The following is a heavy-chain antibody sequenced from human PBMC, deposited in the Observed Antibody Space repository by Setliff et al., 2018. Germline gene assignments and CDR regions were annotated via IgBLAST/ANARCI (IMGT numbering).Heavy chain of an antibody. Sequence: LRLSCSASGFTFSSLWMAWVRQAPGKGLEWVANINQGGSDQFYVESVKGRFTISRDNAKNSLYLQMNSLRVEDTAVYYCARDGGMGMVKGYYYGLDAWGPGTSVTVSS. V-gene: IGHV3-7*01. CDR3: ARDGGMGMVKGYYYGLDA. CDR1: GFTFSSLW. D-gene: IGHD5-18*01. J-gene: IGHJ6*02. CDR2: INQGGSDQ.